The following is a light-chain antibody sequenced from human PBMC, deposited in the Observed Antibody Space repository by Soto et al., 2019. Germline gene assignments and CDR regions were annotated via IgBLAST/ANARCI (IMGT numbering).Light chain of an antibody. CDR1: QSIRSF. V-gene: IGKV1-39*01. Sequence: DIQMTQSPSSLSATVGDRVTITCRASQSIRSFLNWYQQKPGKAPKFLIYGASSLQSGVPSRFSGSGSGTAFTLTISSLQPEDFATYYCQQSYSSPPTFGQGTKVEIK. CDR2: GAS. CDR3: QQSYSSPPT. J-gene: IGKJ1*01.